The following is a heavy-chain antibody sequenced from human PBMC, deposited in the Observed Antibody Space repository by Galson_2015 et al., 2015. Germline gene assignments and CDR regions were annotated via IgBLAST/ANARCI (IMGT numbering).Heavy chain of an antibody. CDR2: IKSQSDGGTT. V-gene: IGHV3-15*01. J-gene: IGHJ4*02. CDR3: LTGGYYLDY. Sequence: SLRLSCAASGFTFSNAWMNWVRQAPGKGLEWVGRIKSQSDGGTTDYAASLKGRFTISRDDSKSTVYLQMNSLGTEDTAVYCCLTGGYYLDYWGQGTLVTVSS. CDR1: GFTFSNAW.